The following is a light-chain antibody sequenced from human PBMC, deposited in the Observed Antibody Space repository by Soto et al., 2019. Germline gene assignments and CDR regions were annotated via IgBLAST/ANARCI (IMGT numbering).Light chain of an antibody. CDR3: QQRHMWPIT. Sequence: EVVLTQSPVTLSLGAGARATLSGRASQSCRGLLASYQQKPGQAPRLLIYDAYNRATGIPPRFSGSGSGTDFTLTISSLEPEDSAVYYCQQRHMWPITFGQGTRLEIK. V-gene: IGKV3-11*01. J-gene: IGKJ5*01. CDR2: DAY. CDR1: QSCRGL.